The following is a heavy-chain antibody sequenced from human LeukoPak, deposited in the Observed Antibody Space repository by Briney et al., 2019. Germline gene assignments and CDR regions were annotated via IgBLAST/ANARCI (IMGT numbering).Heavy chain of an antibody. V-gene: IGHV3-30-3*01. J-gene: IGHJ4*02. CDR2: ISYDGSNK. CDR3: AGDKYSSGPYYFDY. CDR1: GFAFSSYA. D-gene: IGHD6-19*01. Sequence: GGSLRLSCAASGFAFSSYAMHWVRQAPGKGLEWVAVISYDGSNKYYADSVKGRFTISRDNSKNTLYLQMNSLRAEDTAVYYCAGDKYSSGPYYFDYWGQGTLVTVSS.